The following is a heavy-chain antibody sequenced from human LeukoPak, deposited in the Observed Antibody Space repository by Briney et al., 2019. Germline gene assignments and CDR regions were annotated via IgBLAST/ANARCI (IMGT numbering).Heavy chain of an antibody. J-gene: IGHJ5*02. CDR2: NYYSGST. V-gene: IGHV4-30-4*08. Sequence: PSETLSLTCTVSGGSISSGDYYWSWIRQPPGKGREWLGYNYYSGSTYYNPSLKSRVTISVDTSKNQFSLKLSSVTAADTAVYYCARVKQFECDPWGQGTLVTVSS. D-gene: IGHD5-24*01. CDR1: GGSISSGDYY. CDR3: ARVKQFECDP.